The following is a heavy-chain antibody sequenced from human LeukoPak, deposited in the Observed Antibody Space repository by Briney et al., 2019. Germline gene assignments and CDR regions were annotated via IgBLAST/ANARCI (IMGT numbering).Heavy chain of an antibody. V-gene: IGHV4-31*03. CDR3: ARHTAMEAFDI. CDR1: GGSISSGGYY. Sequence: PSETLSLTCTVSGGSISSGGYYWSWIRQHPGKGQEWIGYIYYSGSTYYNPSLKSRVTISVDTSKNQFSLKLSSVTAADTAVYYCARHTAMEAFDIWGQGTMVTVSS. D-gene: IGHD5-18*01. CDR2: IYYSGST. J-gene: IGHJ3*02.